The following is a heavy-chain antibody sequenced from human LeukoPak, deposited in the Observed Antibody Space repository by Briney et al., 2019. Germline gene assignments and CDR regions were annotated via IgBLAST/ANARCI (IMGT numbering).Heavy chain of an antibody. Sequence: SETLSLTCTVSGGSISSYYWSWIRQPPGKGLKWIGYIYYSGRTNYNPSLKSRVIISLETSKNQCSLKLSSVTAADTAVYYCPRRTRIADAFDMWGQATMVTVSS. D-gene: IGHD2/OR15-2a*01. CDR3: PRRTRIADAFDM. J-gene: IGHJ3*02. CDR2: IYYSGRT. V-gene: IGHV4-59*01. CDR1: GGSISSYY.